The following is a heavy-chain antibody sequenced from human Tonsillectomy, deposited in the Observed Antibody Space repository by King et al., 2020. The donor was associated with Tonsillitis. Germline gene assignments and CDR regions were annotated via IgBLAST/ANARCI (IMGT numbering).Heavy chain of an antibody. V-gene: IGHV3-30*18. Sequence: VQLVESGGGVVQPGRSLRLSCAASGFTFSSYGMHWVRQAPGKGLEWVAVISYDGSNKEYADSVKGRFTISRDNSKNTVYLQLNRLRAEDTAVYYCAEDLGWELLIYDYWGQGTLVTVSS. D-gene: IGHD1-26*01. CDR2: ISYDGSNK. CDR3: AEDLGWELLIYDY. J-gene: IGHJ4*02. CDR1: GFTFSSYG.